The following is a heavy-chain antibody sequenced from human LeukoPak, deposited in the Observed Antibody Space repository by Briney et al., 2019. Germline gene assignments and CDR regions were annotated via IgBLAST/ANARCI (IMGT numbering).Heavy chain of an antibody. V-gene: IGHV4-34*01. Sequence: PSETLSLTCAVYGGSFSGYYWSWIRQPPGKGLEWIGEINHSGSTNYNPSLKSRVTISVDTSKNQFSLKLSSVTAADTAVYYCASQNSDSSGYQEYWGQGTLVTVSS. CDR2: INHSGST. CDR1: GGSFSGYY. J-gene: IGHJ4*02. CDR3: ASQNSDSSGYQEY. D-gene: IGHD3-22*01.